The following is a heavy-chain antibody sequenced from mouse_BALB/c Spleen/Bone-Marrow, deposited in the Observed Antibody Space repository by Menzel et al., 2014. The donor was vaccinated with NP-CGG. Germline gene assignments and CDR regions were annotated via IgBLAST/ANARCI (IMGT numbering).Heavy chain of an antibody. CDR3: TRLRYAEGYYFDY. V-gene: IGHV6-6*02. Sequence: EVKLMESGGGLVQPGGSMTVSCVASGFTFSNYWMNCVRQSPEKGLEWVAEIRLTSNNYGTHYAESVKGRFTISRYDSKSSVYLQMNNLRAEDTGIYYCTRLRYAEGYYFDYWGQGTTLTDSS. CDR1: GFTFSNYW. D-gene: IGHD2-14*01. CDR2: IRLTSNNYGT. J-gene: IGHJ2*01.